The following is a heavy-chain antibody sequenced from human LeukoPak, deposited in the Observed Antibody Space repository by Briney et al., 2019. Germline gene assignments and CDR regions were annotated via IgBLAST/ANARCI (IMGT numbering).Heavy chain of an antibody. CDR3: ARDVPSGSSSKSY. V-gene: IGHV3-11*01. CDR1: GFTFSDYY. CDR2: ISSSGSTI. J-gene: IGHJ4*02. Sequence: SGGSLRLSCAASGFTFSDYYMSWIRQAPGKGLEWVLYISSSGSTIYYADSVKGRFTISRDNAKNSLYPQMNSLRAEDTAVYYCARDVPSGSSSKSYWGQGTLVTVSS. D-gene: IGHD6-13*01.